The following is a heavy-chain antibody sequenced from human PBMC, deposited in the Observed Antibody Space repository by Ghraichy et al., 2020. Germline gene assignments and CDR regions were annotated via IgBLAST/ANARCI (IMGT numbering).Heavy chain of an antibody. CDR3: ARARDSHCLGGICSYYFDY. D-gene: IGHD4-23*01. J-gene: IGHJ4*02. Sequence: GESLNISCAASGFTFSTYDIHWVRQATGKGLEWVSGIGAAGDTYYPGSVKGRFTISRENAKNSLYLQLNSLRAGDTVVYYCARARDSHCLGGICSYYFDYWGQGTLVTVSS. CDR1: GFTFSTYD. V-gene: IGHV3-13*01. CDR2: IGAAGDT.